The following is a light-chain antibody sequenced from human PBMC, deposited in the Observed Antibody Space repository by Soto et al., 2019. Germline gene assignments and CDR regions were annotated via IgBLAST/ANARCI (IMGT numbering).Light chain of an antibody. CDR2: AAS. V-gene: IGKV3-20*01. CDR1: QSVSSSY. CDR3: QQYDNSLYT. J-gene: IGKJ2*01. Sequence: DIVLTQSPGTLSLSPGERAALYCRASQSVSSSYLAWYQQKPGQAPRLLIYAASSRAAGIPDRFSGSGSGTDFTLTISRLEPEDFAVYYCQQYDNSLYTFGQGTKLEIK.